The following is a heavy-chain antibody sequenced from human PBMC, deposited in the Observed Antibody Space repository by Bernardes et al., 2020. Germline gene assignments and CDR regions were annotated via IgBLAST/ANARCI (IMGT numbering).Heavy chain of an antibody. J-gene: IGHJ6*02. CDR2: ISYDGSNK. CDR3: ARDPSSSGYYYYGMDV. V-gene: IGHV3-30*04. Sequence: GGSLRLSCAASGFTFSSYAMHWVRQAPGKGLEWVAVISYDGSNKYYADSVKGRFTISRDNSKNTLYLQMNSLRAEDTAVYYCARDPSSSGYYYYGMDVWGLGTTVTVSS. CDR1: GFTFSSYA. D-gene: IGHD6-6*01.